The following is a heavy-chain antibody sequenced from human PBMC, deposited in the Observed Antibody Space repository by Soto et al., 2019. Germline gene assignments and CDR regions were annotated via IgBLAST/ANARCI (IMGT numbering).Heavy chain of an antibody. V-gene: IGHV3-48*01. CDR2: ISSSSSNI. D-gene: IGHD3-10*01. Sequence: EVQLVESGGGLVQPGGSLRLSCAASGFTFSSYSMNWVRQAPGKGLEWVSYISSSSSNIYHADSVKGRFTIAIDNAKNPLYLPMNILRAEATAVYYCARDLGSVLKVRGQENLQYWGQGTLVTVAS. CDR3: ARDLGSVLKVRGQENLQY. CDR1: GFTFSSYS. J-gene: IGHJ1*01.